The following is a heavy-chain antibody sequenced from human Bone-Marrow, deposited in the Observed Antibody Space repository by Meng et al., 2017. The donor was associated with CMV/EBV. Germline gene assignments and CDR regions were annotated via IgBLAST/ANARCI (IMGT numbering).Heavy chain of an antibody. V-gene: IGHV3-53*01. J-gene: IGHJ6*02. D-gene: IGHD3-16*01. CDR1: GFTVSSNY. CDR2: IYSGGST. Sequence: ETLSLTCAASGFTVSSNYMSWVRQAPGKGLEWVSVIYSGGSTYYADSEKGRFTIPRDNSKTTRYLQMNSLRAEDTAVYYCASLREGGMDYYGMDVWGQGTTVTVSS. CDR3: ASLREGGMDYYGMDV.